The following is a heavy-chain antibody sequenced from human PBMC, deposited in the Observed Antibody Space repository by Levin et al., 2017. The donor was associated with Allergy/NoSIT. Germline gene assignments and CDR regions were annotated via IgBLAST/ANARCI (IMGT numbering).Heavy chain of an antibody. Sequence: GGSLRLSCAASGFSFSNYGMYWVRQAPGKGLECVAAISYDERSDYHVASVRGRFTISRDNSKSTVFLQMNSLKAEDTAVYYCAKSLLATEWRSAMDFWGQGTTVTVSS. J-gene: IGHJ6*02. V-gene: IGHV3-30*18. CDR3: AKSLLATEWRSAMDF. CDR2: ISYDERSD. CDR1: GFSFSNYG. D-gene: IGHD5-24*01.